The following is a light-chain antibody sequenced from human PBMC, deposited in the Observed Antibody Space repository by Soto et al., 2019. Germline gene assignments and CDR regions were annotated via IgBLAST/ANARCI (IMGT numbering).Light chain of an antibody. CDR2: TNA. CDR1: TSDIGSNT. V-gene: IGLV1-44*01. CDR3: PAWDARLKEYV. J-gene: IGLJ1*01. Sequence: QSLLTQLPSASGTPGQTVTISCSGATSDIGSNTIHWYRHLPGSGPPLVVFTNAQRPSGVPARISGSKSGTSASPAISGLQSEDAVAYSGPAWDARLKEYVSGRGTKVNV.